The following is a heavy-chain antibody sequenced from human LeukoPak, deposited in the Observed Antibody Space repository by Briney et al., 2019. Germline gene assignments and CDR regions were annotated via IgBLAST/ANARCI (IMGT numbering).Heavy chain of an antibody. J-gene: IGHJ6*03. Sequence: GASVKVSCXASGGTFSSYAISWVRLARGQGLEWMGGIIPIFGTANYAQKFQGRVTITTDESTSTAYMELSSLRSEDTAVYYCASPARPWNYAWHYYYYYMDVWGKGTTVTVSS. D-gene: IGHD1-7*01. CDR1: GGTFSSYA. V-gene: IGHV1-69*05. CDR2: IIPIFGTA. CDR3: ASPARPWNYAWHYYYYYMDV.